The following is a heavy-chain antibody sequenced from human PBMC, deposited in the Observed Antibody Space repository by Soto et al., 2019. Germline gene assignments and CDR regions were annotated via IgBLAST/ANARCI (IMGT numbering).Heavy chain of an antibody. J-gene: IGHJ4*02. V-gene: IGHV3-23*01. D-gene: IGHD3-22*01. Sequence: GGSLRLSCAASGFTFSSYAMSWVRQAPGKGLEWVSAISGSGGSTYYADSVKGRFTISRDNSKNTLDLQMNSLRAEDTAVYYCAKVAYTYYYDSSGTRGYFDYWGQGTLVTVSS. CDR1: GFTFSSYA. CDR2: ISGSGGST. CDR3: AKVAYTYYYDSSGTRGYFDY.